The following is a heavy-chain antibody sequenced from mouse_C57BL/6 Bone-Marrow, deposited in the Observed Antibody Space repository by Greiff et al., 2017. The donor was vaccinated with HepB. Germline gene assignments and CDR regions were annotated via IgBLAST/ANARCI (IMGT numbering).Heavy chain of an antibody. D-gene: IGHD2-4*01. J-gene: IGHJ3*01. CDR2: IDPENGDT. Sequence: VQLQQSGAELVRPGASVKLSCTASGFTIKDDYMHWVKQRPEQGLEWIGWIDPENGDTEYASKFQGKATITADTSSNTAYLQLSSLTSEDTAVYYCTTGLYDDYGRFAYWGQGTLVTVSA. V-gene: IGHV14-4*01. CDR1: GFTIKDDY. CDR3: TTGLYDDYGRFAY.